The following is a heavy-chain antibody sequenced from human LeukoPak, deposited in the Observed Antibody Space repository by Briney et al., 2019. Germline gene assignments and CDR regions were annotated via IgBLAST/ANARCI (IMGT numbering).Heavy chain of an antibody. Sequence: PGGSLRLSCAASGFTFSNAWMSWVRQAPGKGLEWVGRIKSKTDGGTTDYAAPVKGRFTISGDDSKNTLYLQMISLRTEDTAVYYCTADVYYDILTGSPTDAFDIWGQGTMVNVSS. J-gene: IGHJ3*02. CDR3: TADVYYDILTGSPTDAFDI. V-gene: IGHV3-15*01. CDR2: IKSKTDGGTT. D-gene: IGHD3-9*01. CDR1: GFTFSNAW.